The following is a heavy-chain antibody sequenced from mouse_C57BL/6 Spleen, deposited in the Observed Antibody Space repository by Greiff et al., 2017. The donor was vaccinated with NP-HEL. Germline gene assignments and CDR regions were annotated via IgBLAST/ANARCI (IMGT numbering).Heavy chain of an antibody. CDR3: DRDYNGSRDWYFDV. CDR2: IDPEDGET. CDR1: GFNIKDYY. Sequence: EVQLQQSGAELVKPGASVKLSCTASGFNIKDYYMHWVKQRTEQGLEWIGRIDPEDGETKYAPKFQGKATITADTSSNTANLQLSSLTSEDAAVYYCDRDYNGSRDWYFDVWGTGTTVTVSS. V-gene: IGHV14-2*01. J-gene: IGHJ1*03. D-gene: IGHD1-1*01.